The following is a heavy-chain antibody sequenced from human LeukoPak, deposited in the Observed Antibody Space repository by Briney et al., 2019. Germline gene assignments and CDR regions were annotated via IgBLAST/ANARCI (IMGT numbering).Heavy chain of an antibody. CDR3: ARAPTDYYYYYMDV. J-gene: IGHJ6*03. CDR1: GYTFTGYY. D-gene: IGHD4-11*01. CDR2: INPNSSGT. Sequence: ASVKVSCKASGYTFTGYYMHWVRQAPGQGLEWMGWINPNSSGTNYAQKFQGRVTMTRDTSISTAYMELSRLRSDDTAVYYCARAPTDYYYYYMDVWGKGTTVTVSS. V-gene: IGHV1-2*02.